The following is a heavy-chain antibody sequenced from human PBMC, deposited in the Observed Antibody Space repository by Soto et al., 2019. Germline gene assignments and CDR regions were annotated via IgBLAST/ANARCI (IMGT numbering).Heavy chain of an antibody. D-gene: IGHD6-13*01. V-gene: IGHV3-30*18. Sequence: PGGSLRLSCAASGFTFSSYGMHWVRQAPGKGLEWVAVISYDGSNKYYADSVKGRFTISRDNSKNTLYLQMNSLRAEDTAVYYCEKDNRAAAGTWGQGTLVTVSS. CDR3: EKDNRAAAGT. J-gene: IGHJ5*02. CDR2: ISYDGSNK. CDR1: GFTFSSYG.